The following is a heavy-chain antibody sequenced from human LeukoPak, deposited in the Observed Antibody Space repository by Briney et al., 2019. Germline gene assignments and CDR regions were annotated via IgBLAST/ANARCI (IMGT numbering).Heavy chain of an antibody. CDR3: ARQRMVRGGYMDV. Sequence: PSETLSLTCTVSGYSISSGHYWGWIRQPPGKGLEWIGSMYHSGSTYYNPPLKGRVTISEDTSKNQFSLKLRSVTAADTAVYYCARQRMVRGGYMDVWGKGTTVTISS. J-gene: IGHJ6*03. CDR1: GYSISSGHY. CDR2: MYHSGST. V-gene: IGHV4-38-2*02. D-gene: IGHD3-10*01.